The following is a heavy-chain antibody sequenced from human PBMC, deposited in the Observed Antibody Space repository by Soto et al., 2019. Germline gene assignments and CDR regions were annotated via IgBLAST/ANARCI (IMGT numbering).Heavy chain of an antibody. J-gene: IGHJ4*02. CDR2: IKSKTDGGTT. V-gene: IGHV3-15*01. D-gene: IGHD6-13*01. Sequence: PVGSLRLSCAASGFTFSNAWMSWVRQAPGKGLEWVGRIKSKTDGGTTDYAAPVKGRFTISRDDSKNTLYLQMNSLKTEDTAVYYCTTGSPGIAAAGSEDFDYWGQGTLVTVSS. CDR1: GFTFSNAW. CDR3: TTGSPGIAAAGSEDFDY.